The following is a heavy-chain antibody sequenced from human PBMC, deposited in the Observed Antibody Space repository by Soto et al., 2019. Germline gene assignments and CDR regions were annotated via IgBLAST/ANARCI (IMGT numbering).Heavy chain of an antibody. CDR3: AKGSRYFDWLVFLFDY. Sequence: SLRLSCAASGFTFSSYGMHWVRQAPGKGLEWVAVISYDGSNKYYADSVKGRFTISRDNSKNTLYLQMNSLRAEDTAVYYCAKGSRYFDWLVFLFDYWGQGTLVTVSS. J-gene: IGHJ4*02. V-gene: IGHV3-30*18. CDR1: GFTFSSYG. CDR2: ISYDGSNK. D-gene: IGHD3-9*01.